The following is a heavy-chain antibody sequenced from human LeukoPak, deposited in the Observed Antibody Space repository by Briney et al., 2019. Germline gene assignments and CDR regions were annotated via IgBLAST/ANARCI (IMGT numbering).Heavy chain of an antibody. CDR2: INQDVSET. Sequence: PGGSLRLSCAASGFTFSSYWMSWVRRAPGKGLEWVANINQDVSETNYVDSVKGRFTISRDNAKNSLYLQMTSLRVEDTAVYYCARDRGYSSFDYWGQGTLVTVSS. CDR3: ARDRGYSSFDY. CDR1: GFTFSSYW. J-gene: IGHJ4*02. D-gene: IGHD4-23*01. V-gene: IGHV3-7*01.